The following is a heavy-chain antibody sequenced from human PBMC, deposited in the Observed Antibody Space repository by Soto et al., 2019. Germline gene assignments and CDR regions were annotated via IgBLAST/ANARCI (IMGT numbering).Heavy chain of an antibody. D-gene: IGHD3-9*01. V-gene: IGHV4-59*01. Sequence: SETLSLTCTVSGGSISSYYWSWIRQPPGKGLEWIGYIYYSGSTNYNPSLKSRVTISVDTSKNQFSLKLSSVTAADTAVYYCARVSQYPYYDILTGYRVENYYYYMDVWGKGTTVTVSS. J-gene: IGHJ6*03. CDR1: GGSISSYY. CDR2: IYYSGST. CDR3: ARVSQYPYYDILTGYRVENYYYYMDV.